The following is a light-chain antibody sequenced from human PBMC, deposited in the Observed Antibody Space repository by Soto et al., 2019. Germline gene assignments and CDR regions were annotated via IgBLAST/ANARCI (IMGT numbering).Light chain of an antibody. J-gene: IGKJ4*01. CDR1: QGIGSY. CDR3: QQYYSTPLT. CDR2: AAS. Sequence: DIQLTQSPSFLSASVGDRVTITCRASQGIGSYLAWYQQKPGKAPNLLIYAASTLQSAVPLRFSGTGSGTEFTLTISSLQPEDFATYYCQQYYSTPLTFGGGTKVEIK. V-gene: IGKV1-9*01.